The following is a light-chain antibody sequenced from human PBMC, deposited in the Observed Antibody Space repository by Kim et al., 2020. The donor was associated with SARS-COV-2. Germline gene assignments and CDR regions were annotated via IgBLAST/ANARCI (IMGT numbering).Light chain of an antibody. Sequence: EIVLTQSPGTLSLSPGERATLSCRASQSVTSSYLAWYQQKPGQPPRLHIYGASNRATGIPDRFSGSGSGTDFTLTISRLESEDLAVYYCQQYGTSLRTFGQGTKVDIK. CDR2: GAS. J-gene: IGKJ1*01. CDR3: QQYGTSLRT. V-gene: IGKV3-20*01. CDR1: QSVTSSY.